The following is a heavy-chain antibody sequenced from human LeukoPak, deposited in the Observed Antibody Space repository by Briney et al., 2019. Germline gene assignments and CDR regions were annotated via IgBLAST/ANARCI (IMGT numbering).Heavy chain of an antibody. J-gene: IGHJ4*02. Sequence: PGGSLRLSCAASGFTFSYYAMSWVRQAPGRGPEWVSGISGSDNTYYADSAKGRFTISRDNSKNTLYLQMNSLRAEDTAIYYCAKGVRFLDWWILDYWGQGSLVTVSS. CDR3: AKGVRFLDWWILDY. CDR2: ISGSDNT. CDR1: GFTFSYYA. V-gene: IGHV3-23*01. D-gene: IGHD3-9*01.